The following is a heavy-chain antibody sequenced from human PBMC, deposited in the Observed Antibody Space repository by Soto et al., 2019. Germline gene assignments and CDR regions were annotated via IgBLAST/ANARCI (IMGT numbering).Heavy chain of an antibody. D-gene: IGHD3-3*01. J-gene: IGHJ5*02. CDR1: GFSLSTSGVG. CDR2: IYWNDDN. CDR3: AHGYYDFWSGYYFGNWFDP. V-gene: IGHV2-5*01. Sequence: SGPTLVKPTQTLTLTCTFSGFSLSTSGVGVGWIRQPPGKALEWLALIYWNDDNRYSPSLKRSLTITKDTSKNQVVLTMTNMDPVDTATYYCAHGYYDFWSGYYFGNWFDPWGQGTLVTVSS.